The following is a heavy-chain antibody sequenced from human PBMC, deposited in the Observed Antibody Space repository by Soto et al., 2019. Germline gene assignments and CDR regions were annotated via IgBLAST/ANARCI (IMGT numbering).Heavy chain of an antibody. D-gene: IGHD2-2*01. Sequence: GGSLRLSCSASGFTFSSYAMHWVRQAPGKGLEYVSAISSNGGSTYYADSRKGRFTISRDNSKNTMYLQMSSLRGQETDVNYWVNTRDHKAKQTNYYYYYGMDVWGQGTTVTVSS. V-gene: IGHV3-64D*06. CDR3: VNTRDHKAKQTNYYYYYGMDV. CDR2: ISSNGGST. CDR1: GFTFSSYA. J-gene: IGHJ6*02.